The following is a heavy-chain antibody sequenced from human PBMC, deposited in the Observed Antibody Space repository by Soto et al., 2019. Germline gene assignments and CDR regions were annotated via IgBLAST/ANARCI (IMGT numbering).Heavy chain of an antibody. Sequence: EVQLVESGGVVVQPGGSLRLSCAASGFTFDDYTMHWVRQAPGKGLEWVSLISWDGGSTYYADSVKGRFTISRDNSKNSLYLQMNSLRTEDTALYYCAKDKDGSGSYFGNWGQGTLVTVSS. CDR3: AKDKDGSGSYFGN. V-gene: IGHV3-43*01. J-gene: IGHJ4*02. CDR2: ISWDGGST. D-gene: IGHD3-10*01. CDR1: GFTFDDYT.